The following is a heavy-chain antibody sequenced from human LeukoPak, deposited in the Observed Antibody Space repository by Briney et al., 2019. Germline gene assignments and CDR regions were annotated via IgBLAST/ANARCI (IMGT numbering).Heavy chain of an antibody. J-gene: IGHJ4*02. D-gene: IGHD3-22*01. CDR2: IWYDGSNK. Sequence: GGSLRLSCAASGFTFSSYAMSWVRQAPGKGLEWVAVIWYDGSNKYYADSVKGRFTISRDNSKNTLYLQMNSLRAEDTAVYYCATDYYDSSGYFAFDYWGQGTLVTVSS. V-gene: IGHV3-33*08. CDR1: GFTFSSYA. CDR3: ATDYYDSSGYFAFDY.